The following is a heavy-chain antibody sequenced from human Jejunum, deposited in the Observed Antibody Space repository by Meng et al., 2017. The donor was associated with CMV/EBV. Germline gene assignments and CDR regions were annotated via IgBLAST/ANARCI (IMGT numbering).Heavy chain of an antibody. Sequence: VKRQESGPGLVNPSHTLSLTCTVSGDSVNSPDYYWSWIRQPPEKGLEWIGYIYYSGSTYYNPSLKSRVSISGDTSNKQFSLKLTSVTAADTAVYYCARSPYSGSALPFFDYWGQGSLVTVSS. CDR2: IYYSGST. CDR1: GDSVNSPDYY. D-gene: IGHD1-26*01. V-gene: IGHV4-30-4*01. J-gene: IGHJ4*02. CDR3: ARSPYSGSALPFFDY.